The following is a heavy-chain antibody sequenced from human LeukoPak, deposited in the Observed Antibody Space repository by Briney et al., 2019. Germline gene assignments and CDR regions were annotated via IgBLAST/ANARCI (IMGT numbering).Heavy chain of an antibody. CDR2: ISAYNGNT. CDR1: GYIFISYG. D-gene: IGHD2-21*01. Sequence: ASVTVSCTASGYIFISYGISWVRQAPGQGLEWMGWISAYNGNTKYAQKLQGRVTMTTDTSTSTAYMELRSLRSDDTAVYYCARDIRREHFDYWGQGTLVTVSS. V-gene: IGHV1-18*01. J-gene: IGHJ4*02. CDR3: ARDIRREHFDY.